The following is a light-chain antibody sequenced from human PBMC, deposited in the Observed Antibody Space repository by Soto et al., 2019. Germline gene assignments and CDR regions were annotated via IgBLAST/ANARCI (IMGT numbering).Light chain of an antibody. CDR1: SGDVGTYDL. CDR3: SSFAGSNNFPYV. V-gene: IGLV2-23*02. CDR2: EAT. J-gene: IGLJ1*01. Sequence: QSALTQPASVSGSPGQSITISCTGTSGDVGTYDLVSWYQHHPGAAPKLMIYEATRRPSGISNRFSGSKSGNTASLTISGLQAEDEADYYCSSFAGSNNFPYVFGTGTKLTVL.